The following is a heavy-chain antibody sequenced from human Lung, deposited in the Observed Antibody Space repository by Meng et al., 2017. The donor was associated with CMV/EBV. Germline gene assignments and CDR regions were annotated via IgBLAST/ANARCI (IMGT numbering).Heavy chain of an antibody. Sequence: GEXXKISCTASGYTFSSYWINWVRQAPGKGLEWISSIGSSSSYIYYADSVKGRFTISRDNANNSMYLQLNSLRAEDTAVYYCARAPWGDGYSIDYWGQGTLVTVSS. CDR3: ARAPWGDGYSIDY. D-gene: IGHD5-24*01. CDR1: GYTFSSYW. CDR2: IGSSSSYI. V-gene: IGHV3-21*01. J-gene: IGHJ4*02.